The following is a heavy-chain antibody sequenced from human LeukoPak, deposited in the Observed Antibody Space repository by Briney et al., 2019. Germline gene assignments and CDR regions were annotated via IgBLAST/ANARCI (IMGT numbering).Heavy chain of an antibody. CDR3: AKDRQAYYYDSSGYAPHIAFDI. Sequence: PGGSLRLSCAVSGFTFSAYAMSWVCQAQGKGLEWVSVISGSGGSTYYADSVKGRFTISRDNSKNTLYLQMNSLRAEDTAVYYCAKDRQAYYYDSSGYAPHIAFDIWGQGTMVTVSS. CDR2: ISGSGGST. J-gene: IGHJ3*02. D-gene: IGHD3-22*01. V-gene: IGHV3-23*01. CDR1: GFTFSAYA.